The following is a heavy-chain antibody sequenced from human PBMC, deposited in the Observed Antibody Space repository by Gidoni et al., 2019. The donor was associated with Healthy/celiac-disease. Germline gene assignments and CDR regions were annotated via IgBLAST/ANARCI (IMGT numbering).Heavy chain of an antibody. J-gene: IGHJ6*02. CDR3: AGQRGAGAYGMDV. D-gene: IGHD1-26*01. Sequence: QVQLVESGGGVVEPGRALRLSCAACGCTFSCYGVHWVRQAPGKGLEWVAVIRYDGSNIYYADSVKCRFTISRDNSKNTLYLQMNSLRAEDTAVYYCAGQRGAGAYGMDVWGQGTTVTVSS. V-gene: IGHV3-33*01. CDR2: IRYDGSNI. CDR1: GCTFSCYG.